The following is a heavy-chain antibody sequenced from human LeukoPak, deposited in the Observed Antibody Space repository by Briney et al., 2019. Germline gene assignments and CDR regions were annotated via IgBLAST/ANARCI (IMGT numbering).Heavy chain of an antibody. CDR2: INPNSGGT. V-gene: IGHV1-2*02. CDR3: ARGPVSRQEGFDY. D-gene: IGHD2-8*01. J-gene: IGHJ4*02. CDR1: GYTFTGYY. Sequence: ASVKVSCKASGYTFTGYYMHWVRQAPGQGLEWMGSINPNSGGTNYAQKFQGRVTMTRDTSISTAYMELSRLRSDDTAVYYCARGPVSRQEGFDYWGQGTLVSVSS.